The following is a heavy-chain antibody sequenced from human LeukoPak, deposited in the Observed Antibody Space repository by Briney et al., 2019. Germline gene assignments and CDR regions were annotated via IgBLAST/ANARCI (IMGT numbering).Heavy chain of an antibody. CDR1: GFTFSSFS. D-gene: IGHD2-2*01. CDR3: ARESGSRSYYYYMDV. V-gene: IGHV3-21*01. Sequence: NPGGSLRLSCAASGFTFSSFSMNWVRQAPGKGLEWVSSISSTSSYIYYADSVKGRFTISRDKDKNSAYLQMTSLRAEDTAVYYCARESGSRSYYYYMDVWGKGTTVTVSS. CDR2: ISSTSSYI. J-gene: IGHJ6*03.